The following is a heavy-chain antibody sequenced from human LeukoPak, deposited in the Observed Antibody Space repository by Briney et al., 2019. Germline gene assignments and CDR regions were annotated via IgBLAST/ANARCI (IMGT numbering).Heavy chain of an antibody. Sequence: ASVKVSCKASGGTFSSYAISWVRQAPGQGLEWMGGIIPIFGTANYAQKFQGRVTITADKSTSTAYMELSSLRSEDTAVYYCARGSRRNEDYYYMDVWGKGTTVTISS. CDR1: GGTFSSYA. CDR2: IIPIFGTA. D-gene: IGHD6-6*01. V-gene: IGHV1-69*06. CDR3: ARGSRRNEDYYYMDV. J-gene: IGHJ6*03.